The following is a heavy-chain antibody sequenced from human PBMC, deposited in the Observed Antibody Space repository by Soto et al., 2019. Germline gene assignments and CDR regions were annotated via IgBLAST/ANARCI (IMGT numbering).Heavy chain of an antibody. J-gene: IGHJ4*02. CDR3: ARDKDYYDSSGYYGY. Sequence: GGSLRLSCAASGFTFSSYAMHWVRQAPGKGLEWVAVIPYDGSNKYYADSVKGRFTISRDNSKNTLYLQMNSLRAEDTAVYYCARDKDYYDSSGYYGYWGQGTLVTVSS. V-gene: IGHV3-30-3*01. CDR1: GFTFSSYA. CDR2: IPYDGSNK. D-gene: IGHD3-22*01.